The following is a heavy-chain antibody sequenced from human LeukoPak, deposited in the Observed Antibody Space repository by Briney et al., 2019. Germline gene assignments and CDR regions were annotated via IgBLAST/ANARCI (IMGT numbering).Heavy chain of an antibody. J-gene: IGHJ4*02. D-gene: IGHD3-16*02. V-gene: IGHV4-59*08. CDR2: IHYTGST. Sequence: SETLSLTCTVSGGSINVYHWGWIRQPPGKGLEYIAWIHYTGSTNYNPSLRSRVTLSLDMSMNQFALRLNSVTAADAAVYYCARHLGELSHPLDYWGQGTLVTVSS. CDR3: ARHLGELSHPLDY. CDR1: GGSINVYH.